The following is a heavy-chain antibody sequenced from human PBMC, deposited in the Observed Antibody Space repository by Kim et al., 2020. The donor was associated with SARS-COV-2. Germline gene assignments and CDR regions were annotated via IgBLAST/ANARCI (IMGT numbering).Heavy chain of an antibody. Sequence: SETLSLTCAVSGDSVSSSTAYWGWIRQPPGKGLEWIATIHYSGRTYYNPSPKSRVTISVDTSKNHFSLQLSSVTAADTSVYYCARHSPRTLLGFDNWFDPWGQGTLVIVSS. CDR1: GDSVSSSTAY. CDR2: IHYSGRT. D-gene: IGHD2-21*01. V-gene: IGHV4-39*01. J-gene: IGHJ5*02. CDR3: ARHSPRTLLGFDNWFDP.